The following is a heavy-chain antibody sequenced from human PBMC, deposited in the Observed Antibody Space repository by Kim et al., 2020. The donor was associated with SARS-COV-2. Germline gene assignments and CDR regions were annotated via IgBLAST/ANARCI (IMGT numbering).Heavy chain of an antibody. CDR1: GFTFSNYA. J-gene: IGHJ4*02. Sequence: GGSLRLSCAASGFTFSNYAMSWVRQAPGKGLEWVSTISASGIRTFYADSVKGRFTISRDNSKNTLYLQMNSLRAEDTAVYYCARTIRQIYYFDFWGQGTLVTVSS. CDR3: ARTIRQIYYFDF. D-gene: IGHD1-1*01. CDR2: ISASGIRT. V-gene: IGHV3-23*01.